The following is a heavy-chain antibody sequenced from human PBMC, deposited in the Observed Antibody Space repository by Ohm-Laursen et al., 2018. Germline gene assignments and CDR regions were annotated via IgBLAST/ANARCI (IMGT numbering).Heavy chain of an antibody. CDR2: ISWNSGSI. CDR3: AKEAAALDYYYYGMDV. J-gene: IGHJ6*02. CDR1: GFTFDDYA. Sequence: SLRLSCAASGFTFDDYAMHWVRQAPGKGLEWVSGISWNSGSIGYADSVKGRFTISRDNAKNSLYLQMNSLRAEDTALYYCAKEAAALDYYYYGMDVWGQGTTVTVSS. V-gene: IGHV3-9*01. D-gene: IGHD6-13*01.